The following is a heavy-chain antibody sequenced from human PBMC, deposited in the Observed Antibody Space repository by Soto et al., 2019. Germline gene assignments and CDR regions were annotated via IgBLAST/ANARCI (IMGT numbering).Heavy chain of an antibody. D-gene: IGHD5-12*01. CDR2: INPSGGST. V-gene: IGHV1-46*01. CDR1: GYTFTSSY. CDR3: ARVVFSGSSGRVTLLDY. Sequence: GASVKVSCKASGYTFTSSYMHWVRQAPGQGLEWMGIINPSGGSTSYAQKFQGRVTMTRDTSTSTVYMELSSLRSEDTAVYYCARVVFSGSSGRVTLLDYWGQGTLVPVSA. J-gene: IGHJ4*02.